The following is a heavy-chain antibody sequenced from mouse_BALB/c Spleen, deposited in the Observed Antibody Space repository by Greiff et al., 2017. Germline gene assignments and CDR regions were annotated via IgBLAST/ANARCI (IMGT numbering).Heavy chain of an antibody. Sequence: VQLQQSGAELMKPGASVKISCKATGYTFSSYWIEWVKQRPGHGLEWIGEILPGSGSTNYNEKFKGKATFTADTSSNTAYMQLSSLTSEDSAVYYCARSVGGNYVDYWGQGTTLTVSS. V-gene: IGHV1-9*01. CDR2: ILPGSGST. CDR3: ARSVGGNYVDY. D-gene: IGHD1-1*02. CDR1: GYTFSSYW. J-gene: IGHJ2*01.